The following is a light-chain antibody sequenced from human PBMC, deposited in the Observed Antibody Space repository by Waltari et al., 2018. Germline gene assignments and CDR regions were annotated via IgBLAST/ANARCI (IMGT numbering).Light chain of an antibody. CDR1: SSNIGSYDL. CDR2: EAT. J-gene: IGLJ1*01. CDR3: CSYAGDNTFL. Sequence: QSALTQPAPVSGSPGQSITIPCTGTSSNIGSYDLISWYQQRPGKAPKLIIYEATKRSSGVSDRFSASTSGNTASLTISGLLPEDESDYYCCSYAGDNTFLFGSGTKVTV. V-gene: IGLV2-23*01.